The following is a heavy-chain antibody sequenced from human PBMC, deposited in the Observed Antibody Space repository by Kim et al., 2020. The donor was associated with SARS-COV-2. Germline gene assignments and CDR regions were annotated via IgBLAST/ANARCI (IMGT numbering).Heavy chain of an antibody. CDR2: IFSAGAP. J-gene: IGHJ3*02. Sequence: SETLSLTCSVSGVSITGSTYYWAWIRQPPGKGLAWIASIFSAGAPYYTPSLKSRVTISIDASKNVFTLKMASMTAADTGIYYCARLNLRDSRGHPLPFDIWSQGTVVTVSS. CDR3: ARLNLRDSRGHPLPFDI. V-gene: IGHV4-39*02. CDR1: GVSITGSTYY. D-gene: IGHD3-22*01.